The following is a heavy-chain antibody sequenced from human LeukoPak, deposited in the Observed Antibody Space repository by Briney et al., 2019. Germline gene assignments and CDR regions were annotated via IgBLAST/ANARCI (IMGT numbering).Heavy chain of an antibody. D-gene: IGHD1-26*01. Sequence: ASVKVSCKASGYTFTGYFMHWVRQAPGQGLEWMARINLNSGDTYYAQNFQGRVTMTRDTSISTAYVELSRLTSDDTAIYYCARDLSSTANWEFDYWGQGTLVTVSS. J-gene: IGHJ4*02. CDR2: INLNSGDT. CDR1: GYTFTGYF. V-gene: IGHV1-2*06. CDR3: ARDLSSTANWEFDY.